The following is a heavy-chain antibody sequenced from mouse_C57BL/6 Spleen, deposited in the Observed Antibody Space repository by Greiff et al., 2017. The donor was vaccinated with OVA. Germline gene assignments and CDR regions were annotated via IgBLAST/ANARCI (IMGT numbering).Heavy chain of an antibody. CDR1: GYTFTSYG. CDR3: ARSIYYDYDDGAMHY. J-gene: IGHJ4*01. D-gene: IGHD2-4*01. V-gene: IGHV1-81*01. CDR2: IYPRSGNT. Sequence: QVQLQQSGAELARPGASVKLSCKASGYTFTSYGISWVKQRTGQGLEWIGEIYPRSGNTYYNEKFKGKATLTADKSSSTAYMELRSLTSEDSAVYFCARSIYYDYDDGAMHYWGQGTSVTVSS.